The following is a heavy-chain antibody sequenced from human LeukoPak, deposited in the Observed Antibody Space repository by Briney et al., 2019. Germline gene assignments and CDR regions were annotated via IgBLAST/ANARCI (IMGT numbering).Heavy chain of an antibody. CDR3: AKKGGSSGRYDYLDY. CDR2: ISYDGSNK. Sequence: GRSLRLSCAASGFTFSSYGMHWVRQAPGKGLEWVAVISYDGSNKYYADSVKGRFTISRDNSKNTLYLQMNSLRAEDTAVYYCAKKGGSSGRYDYLDYWGQGTLVTVSS. D-gene: IGHD6-19*01. J-gene: IGHJ4*02. CDR1: GFTFSSYG. V-gene: IGHV3-30*18.